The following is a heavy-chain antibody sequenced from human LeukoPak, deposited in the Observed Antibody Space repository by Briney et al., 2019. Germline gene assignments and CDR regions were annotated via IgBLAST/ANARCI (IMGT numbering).Heavy chain of an antibody. CDR3: ARDLAVNGNHPDDAFDI. CDR1: GYTFTSYG. V-gene: IGHV1-18*01. D-gene: IGHD4-23*01. J-gene: IGHJ3*02. Sequence: ASVKVSCKASGYTFTSYGTSWVRQAPGQGLEWMGWISAYNGNTNYAQKLQGRVTMTTDTSTSTAYMELSSLRSEDTAVYYCARDLAVNGNHPDDAFDIWGQGTMVTVSS. CDR2: ISAYNGNT.